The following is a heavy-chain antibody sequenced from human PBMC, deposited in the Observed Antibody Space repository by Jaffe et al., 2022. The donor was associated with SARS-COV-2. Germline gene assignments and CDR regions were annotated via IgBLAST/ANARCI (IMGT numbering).Heavy chain of an antibody. CDR3: ARDKSAGSAYFYYMDV. Sequence: EVQLVESGGDLVQPGRSLRLSCEASGFTFEDYAMYWVRQPPGKGLEWVSGISWNSGKIGYADSVRGRFTISRDNAKNSLYLQMNSLRPEDTALYYCARDKSAGSAYFYYMDVWGKGTTVTVSS. J-gene: IGHJ6*03. V-gene: IGHV3-9*01. D-gene: IGHD6-13*01. CDR2: ISWNSGKI. CDR1: GFTFEDYA.